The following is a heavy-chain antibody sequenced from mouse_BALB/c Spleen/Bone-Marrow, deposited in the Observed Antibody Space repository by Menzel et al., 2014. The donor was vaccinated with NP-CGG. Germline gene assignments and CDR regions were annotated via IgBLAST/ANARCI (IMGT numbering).Heavy chain of an antibody. J-gene: IGHJ4*01. V-gene: IGHV5-12*02. D-gene: IGHD2-4*01. CDR1: GFTFXDYY. CDR3: ARPTIYYDYDGYAMDY. Sequence: EVQGVESGGGLVQPGGSLKLSCATSGFTFXDYYMYWVRQTPEKRLEWVAYISNGGGSTYYPDTVKGRFTISRDNAKNTLYLQMSRLKSEDTAMYYCARPTIYYDYDGYAMDYWGQGTSVTVSS. CDR2: ISNGGGST.